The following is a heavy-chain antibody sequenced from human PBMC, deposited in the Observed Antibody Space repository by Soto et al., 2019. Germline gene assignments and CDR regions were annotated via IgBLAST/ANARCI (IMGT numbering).Heavy chain of an antibody. Sequence: PGGSLRLSCSASVFSFSSYWMHWVCQAAGKGLVWVSRINSDGSSTSYADSVKGRFTICRYNAKKTLYLQRNSRRAEDKAVDYCAPSEEFIEGRDYYYGMDFWVQGKTAIVS. J-gene: IGHJ6*02. D-gene: IGHD2-15*01. V-gene: IGHV3-74*01. CDR3: APSEEFIEGRDYYYGMDF. CDR1: VFSFSSYW. CDR2: INSDGSST.